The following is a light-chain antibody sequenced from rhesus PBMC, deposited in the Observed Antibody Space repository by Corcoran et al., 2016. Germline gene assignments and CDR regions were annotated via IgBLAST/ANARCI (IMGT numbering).Light chain of an antibody. Sequence: DIQMSQSPSSLSASVGDKVTITCRASQGFTKAVAWYQQKPGKAPGLLIYGTSSLVSGVPSRFSGSRSGTDFTLTISSLQPEDFASYYCQQGYRTPWTFGQGTKVEIK. J-gene: IGKJ1*01. CDR1: QGFTKA. CDR2: GTS. V-gene: IGKV1-33*02. CDR3: QQGYRTPWT.